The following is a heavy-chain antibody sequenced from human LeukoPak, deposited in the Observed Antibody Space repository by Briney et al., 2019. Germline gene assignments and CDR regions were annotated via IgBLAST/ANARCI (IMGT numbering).Heavy chain of an antibody. CDR1: GYSISSGYY. CDR2: IYHSGRT. V-gene: IGHV4-38-2*02. CDR3: ARDRNYYDAFDI. J-gene: IGHJ3*02. D-gene: IGHD3-10*01. Sequence: SETLSLTCTVSGYSISSGYYWGWIRQPPGKGLEWIGSIYHSGRTFYNPSLKSRVTISVDTSKNQFSLKLSSVTAADTAVYYCARDRNYYDAFDIWGQGTKVTVSS.